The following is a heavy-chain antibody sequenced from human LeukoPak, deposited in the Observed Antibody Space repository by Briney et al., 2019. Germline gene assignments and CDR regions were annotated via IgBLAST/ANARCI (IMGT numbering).Heavy chain of an antibody. Sequence: GGSLRLSCAASGFTFDFSSSWMSWVRHAPGKGLKWVGNIQPDGREHYPVASVKGRFTISTDNSTKLLFLQINSLRVEDTAVYYCASRSYARFDPWGQGTPVTVSS. J-gene: IGHJ5*02. CDR1: GFTFDFSSSW. CDR2: IQPDGREH. V-gene: IGHV3-7*01. CDR3: ASRSYARFDP. D-gene: IGHD3-16*01.